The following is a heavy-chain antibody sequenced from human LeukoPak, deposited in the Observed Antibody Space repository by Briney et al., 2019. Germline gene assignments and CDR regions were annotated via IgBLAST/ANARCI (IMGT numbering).Heavy chain of an antibody. CDR1: GFTFDDYA. D-gene: IGHD3-16*01. CDR3: AKELLGKGALDY. CDR2: IFGNSATI. J-gene: IGHJ4*02. V-gene: IGHV3-9*01. Sequence: GSSLRLSCAASGFTFDDYAMHWVRQAPGKGPEWVSGIFGNSATIRYADSVKGRFTVSRDNAKNSLYLQMNSLRSEDTAFYYCAKELLGKGALDYWGQGALVTVYS.